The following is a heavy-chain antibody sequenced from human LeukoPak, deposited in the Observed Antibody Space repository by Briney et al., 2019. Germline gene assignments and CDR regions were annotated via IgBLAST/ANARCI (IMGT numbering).Heavy chain of an antibody. Sequence: PGGSLRLSCAASGFNFTNYHMNWVRHAPGKRLEWVAFISRTVDATIYYLDSVKGRFTISRDNAKNSLYLQMNNLRAEDTAVYYCASRGRDASGVLFDYWGQGNLVTVSS. CDR2: ISRTVDATI. V-gene: IGHV3-48*01. CDR3: ASRGRDASGVLFDY. D-gene: IGHD5-24*01. CDR1: GFNFTNYH. J-gene: IGHJ4*02.